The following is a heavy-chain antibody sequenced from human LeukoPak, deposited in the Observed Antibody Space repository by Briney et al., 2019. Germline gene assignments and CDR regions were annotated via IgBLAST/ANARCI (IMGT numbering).Heavy chain of an antibody. CDR1: GYTLTELS. D-gene: IGHD3-10*01. J-gene: IGHJ6*02. Sequence: EASVKVSCKVSGYTLTELSIHWVRQAPGQGLEWMGGIIPIFGTANYAQKFQGRVTITTDESTSTAYMELSSRRSEDTAVYYCARGMYYYGSGSYPTYYYGMDVWGQGTTVTVSS. V-gene: IGHV1-69*05. CDR2: IIPIFGTA. CDR3: ARGMYYYGSGSYPTYYYGMDV.